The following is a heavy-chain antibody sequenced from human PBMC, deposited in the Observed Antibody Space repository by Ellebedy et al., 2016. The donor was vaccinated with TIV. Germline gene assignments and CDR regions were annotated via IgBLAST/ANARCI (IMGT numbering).Heavy chain of an antibody. D-gene: IGHD1-26*01. Sequence: GESLKISXAASGFIFSNYWMTWVRQSPGKGLEWVANIKKDGSEKYYVDSVKGRFTISRDNTKNSLYLQMNSLRVEDTAVYYCASRPPSETYYAVFDYWGPGTQVTVSS. CDR1: GFIFSNYW. CDR2: IKKDGSEK. V-gene: IGHV3-7*01. CDR3: ASRPPSETYYAVFDY. J-gene: IGHJ4*02.